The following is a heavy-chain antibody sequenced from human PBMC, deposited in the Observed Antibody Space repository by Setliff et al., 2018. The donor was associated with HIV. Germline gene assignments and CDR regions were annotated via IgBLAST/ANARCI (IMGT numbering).Heavy chain of an antibody. CDR3: AKDSEAVAVKYYYMDV. V-gene: IGHV3-30*02. J-gene: IGHJ6*03. D-gene: IGHD6-19*01. Sequence: GGSLRLSCAASGSGFTLSSYSMNWVRQAPGKGLEWVAFIWYNGGKTHYADSVQGRFTISRDTPNHMVYLQMNNLRPEDTALYYCAKDSEAVAVKYYYMDVWGRGTTVTVSS. CDR2: IWYNGGKT. CDR1: GSGFTLSSYS.